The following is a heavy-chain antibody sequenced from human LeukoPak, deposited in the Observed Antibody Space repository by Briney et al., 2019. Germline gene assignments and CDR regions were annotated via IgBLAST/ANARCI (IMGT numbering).Heavy chain of an antibody. V-gene: IGHV3-23*01. CDR1: GFTFSSYA. J-gene: IGHJ4*02. CDR3: AKIGYYYDSSGYYDY. D-gene: IGHD3-22*01. CDR2: ISGSGGST. Sequence: GGSLRLSCAAYGFTFSSYAMSWVRQAPGKGLEWVSAISGSGGSTYYADSVKGRFTISRDNSKNTLYLQMNSLRAEDTAVYYCAKIGYYYDSSGYYDYWGQGTLVTVSS.